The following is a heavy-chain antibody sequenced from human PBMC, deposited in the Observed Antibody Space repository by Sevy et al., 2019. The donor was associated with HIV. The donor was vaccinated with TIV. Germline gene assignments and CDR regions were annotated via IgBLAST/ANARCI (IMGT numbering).Heavy chain of an antibody. V-gene: IGHV3-23*01. Sequence: GGSLRLSCAASGFTFSSYAMSWVRQAPGKGLEWVSAISGSGGSTYYADSVKGRFTISRDNSKNTLYLQMNSLRAEDTAVYYCAKAGIGSGSYYSNYWGQGTLFTVSS. CDR2: ISGSGGST. CDR1: GFTFSSYA. D-gene: IGHD1-26*01. J-gene: IGHJ4*02. CDR3: AKAGIGSGSYYSNY.